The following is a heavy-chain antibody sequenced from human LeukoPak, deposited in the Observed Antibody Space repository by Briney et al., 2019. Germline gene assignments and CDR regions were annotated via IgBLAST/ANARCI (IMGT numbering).Heavy chain of an antibody. CDR1: GFPFSSYT. CDR2: IDGSSTYI. J-gene: IGHJ4*02. Sequence: GGSLRLSCAASGFPFSSYTVNWVRQAPGKGLEWVSSIDGSSTYIYYEDSVKGRFTISRDNAKNSLYLQMNSLRADDTAVYYCARVITMIVVVDYWGLGTLVTVSS. V-gene: IGHV3-21*01. CDR3: ARVITMIVVVDY. D-gene: IGHD3-22*01.